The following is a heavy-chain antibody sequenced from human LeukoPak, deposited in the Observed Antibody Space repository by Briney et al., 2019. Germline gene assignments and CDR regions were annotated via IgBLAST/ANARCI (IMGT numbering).Heavy chain of an antibody. CDR3: RVYASDAFDI. V-gene: IGHV3-48*01. D-gene: IGHD2-8*01. CDR2: ISSSSSTI. J-gene: IGHJ3*02. Sequence: GGSLRLSCAASGFTFSSYSMNWVRQAPGKGLEWVSYISSSSSTIYYADSVKGRFTISRDNAKNSLYLQMNSLRAEDTAVCYCRVYASDAFDIWGQGTMVTVSS. CDR1: GFTFSSYS.